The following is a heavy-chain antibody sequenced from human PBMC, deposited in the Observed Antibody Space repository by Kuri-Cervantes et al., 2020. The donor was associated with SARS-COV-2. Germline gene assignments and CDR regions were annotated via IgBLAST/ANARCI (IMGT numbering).Heavy chain of an antibody. J-gene: IGHJ4*02. V-gene: IGHV2-70*11. CDR2: IDWDDDK. Sequence: SGPTLVKPTQTLTLTCTFSGFSLNTSGMCVGWIRQPPGKALEWLARIDWDDDKYYSTSLKTRLTISKDTSKNQVVLTMTNMDPVDTATYYCVRSTYDFWSGSGDIALNDYWGQGTLVTVSS. CDR3: VRSTYDFWSGSGDIALNDY. D-gene: IGHD3-3*01. CDR1: GFSLNTSGMC.